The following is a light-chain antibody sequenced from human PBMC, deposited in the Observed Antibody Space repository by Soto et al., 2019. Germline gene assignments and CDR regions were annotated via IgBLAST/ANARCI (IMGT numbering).Light chain of an antibody. J-gene: IGKJ1*01. V-gene: IGKV3-11*01. CDR1: QSVSSY. Sequence: EIVLTQPPGTLSLSPGERGALSCRASQSVSSYLAWYQQKPGQAPRLLIYDASNRATGIPARFSGSGSGTDFTLTISSLEPEDFAVYYCQQYNNWPRTVGQGTKVDIK. CDR3: QQYNNWPRT. CDR2: DAS.